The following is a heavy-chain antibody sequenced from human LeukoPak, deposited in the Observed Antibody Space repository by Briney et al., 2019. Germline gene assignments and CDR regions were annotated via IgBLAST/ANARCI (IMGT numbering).Heavy chain of an antibody. J-gene: IGHJ3*02. Sequence: GRSLRLSCAASGFTFDDYAMHWVRQAPGKGLEWVSGISWNSGSIGYADSVKGRFTISRDNAKNSLYLQMNSLRAEDTAVYYCAALDSSGYYFPGAFDIWGQGTMVTVSS. CDR1: GFTFDDYA. D-gene: IGHD3-22*01. V-gene: IGHV3-9*01. CDR2: ISWNSGSI. CDR3: AALDSSGYYFPGAFDI.